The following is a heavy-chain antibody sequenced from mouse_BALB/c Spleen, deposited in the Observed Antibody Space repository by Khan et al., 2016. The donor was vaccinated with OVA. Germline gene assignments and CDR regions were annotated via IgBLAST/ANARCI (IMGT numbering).Heavy chain of an antibody. CDR2: IRFSGST. CDR3: TRSVYYAYAYAIDY. CDR1: GYSITSDFA. Sequence: EVELVESGPGLVKPSQSLSLTCTVTGYSITSDFAWNWVRQFPGNKLEWMGYIRFSGSTSYDPSLKSRLSITRDTSKNQFFLQLSSVTTEDTATYYCTRSVYYAYAYAIDYWGQGISVTVSS. V-gene: IGHV3-2*02. D-gene: IGHD2-2*01. J-gene: IGHJ4*01.